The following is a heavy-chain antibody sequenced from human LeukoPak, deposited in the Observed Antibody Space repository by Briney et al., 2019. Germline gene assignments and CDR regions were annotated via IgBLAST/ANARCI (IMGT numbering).Heavy chain of an antibody. Sequence: PGGSLRLSCAASGYTFSDFSVNWVRQAPGKGLEWVSSISVRSNYRYYADSVRGRFTTSRDDARDSLFLQMNSLRAEDTAVYFCVRLRRNNDRSGYYYYYDYWGQGTLVTVSS. V-gene: IGHV3-21*01. J-gene: IGHJ4*02. CDR2: ISVRSNYR. D-gene: IGHD3-22*01. CDR1: GYTFSDFS. CDR3: VRLRRNNDRSGYYYYYDY.